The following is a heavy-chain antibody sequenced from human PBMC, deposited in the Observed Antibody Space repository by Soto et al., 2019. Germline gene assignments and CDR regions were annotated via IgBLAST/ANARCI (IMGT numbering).Heavy chain of an antibody. Sequence: LQESGPGLVKPSETLSLTCSVFGDSISSRSYYWAWLRRPPGMGLEWIASISYTGNTYYNPSLASRAGISGDTSKNQFSLKLSFVTAADTAVYYCAGFSWYDGDSITNYYMDFWGNGATVTVSS. D-gene: IGHD6-13*01. J-gene: IGHJ6*03. CDR2: ISYTGNT. V-gene: IGHV4-39*01. CDR1: GDSISSRSYY. CDR3: AGFSWYDGDSITNYYMDF.